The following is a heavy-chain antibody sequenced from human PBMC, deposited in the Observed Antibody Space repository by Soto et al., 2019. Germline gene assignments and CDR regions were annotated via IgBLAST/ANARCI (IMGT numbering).Heavy chain of an antibody. V-gene: IGHV3-23*01. CDR1: GFPFTSCP. J-gene: IGHJ4*02. CDR3: AKVRVGIDVDFDY. D-gene: IGHD2-21*01. CDR2: IRDGDIGGTT. Sequence: EVQLLESGGGLVQPGGPLRLPGAPSGFPFTSCPLSGSPKVPAKGLEWVSAIRDGDIGGTTYYADSVKGGFTISRDDSKNTLYLQMSSLRAEDTAMYYCAKVRVGIDVDFDYWGQGALVTVSS.